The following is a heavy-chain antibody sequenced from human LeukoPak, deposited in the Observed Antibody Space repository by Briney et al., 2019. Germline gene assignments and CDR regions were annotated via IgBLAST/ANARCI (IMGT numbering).Heavy chain of an antibody. J-gene: IGHJ4*02. CDR3: AKRKAVGTMSDFDY. CDR1: GFTFSAYG. CDR2: ILWDGSLK. V-gene: IGHV3-30*02. Sequence: GGSLRLSCAASGFTFSAYGMHWVRQAPGKGLEWVAFILWDGSLKYYVDSVKGRFTISRDNSKNTLYLQMNSLETEDTAVYYCAKRKAVGTMSDFDYWGQGTLVTVSS. D-gene: IGHD6-19*01.